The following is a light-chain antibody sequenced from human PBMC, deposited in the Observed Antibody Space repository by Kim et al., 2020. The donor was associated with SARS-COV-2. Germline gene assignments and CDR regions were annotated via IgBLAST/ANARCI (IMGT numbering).Light chain of an antibody. Sequence: QPVLTQPASVSGSPGQSITISCTGTSSDVGSYNLVSWYQQHPGKAPKLMIYEVSKRPSGVSNRFSGSKSGNTASLTISGLQAEDEADYYCRSYAGSSTLVFGGGTQLTVL. CDR3: RSYAGSSTLV. V-gene: IGLV2-23*02. J-gene: IGLJ2*01. CDR2: EVS. CDR1: SSDVGSYNL.